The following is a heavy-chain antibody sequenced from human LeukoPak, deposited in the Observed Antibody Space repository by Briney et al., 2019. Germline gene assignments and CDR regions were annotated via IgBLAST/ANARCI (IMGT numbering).Heavy chain of an antibody. CDR1: GFTFSSYW. Sequence: GGSLRLSCAASGFTFSSYWMNWVRQAPGRGLEWVANIKQDGSEKYYVDSVKGRFTISRDNAKNSLYLQMISLRAEDTAVYYCARWHSGSCSWGQGTLVTVSS. CDR3: ARWHSGSCS. D-gene: IGHD1-26*01. CDR2: IKQDGSEK. V-gene: IGHV3-7*01. J-gene: IGHJ4*02.